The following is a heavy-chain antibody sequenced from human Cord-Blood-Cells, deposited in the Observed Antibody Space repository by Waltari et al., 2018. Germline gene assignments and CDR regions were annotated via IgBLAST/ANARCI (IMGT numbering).Heavy chain of an antibody. CDR1: GYSISSGYY. V-gene: IGHV4-38-2*01. CDR3: VIMYAVAGTSAFDI. D-gene: IGHD6-19*01. CDR2: IYHSGST. J-gene: IGHJ3*02. Sequence: QVQLQESGPGLVKPSETLSLTCAVSGYSISSGYYWGWIRQPPGKGLEWIGSIYHSGSTYYNPSLKSRVTISVDTSKNQLSLKLSSVTAADTAVYYCVIMYAVAGTSAFDIWGQGTMVTVSS.